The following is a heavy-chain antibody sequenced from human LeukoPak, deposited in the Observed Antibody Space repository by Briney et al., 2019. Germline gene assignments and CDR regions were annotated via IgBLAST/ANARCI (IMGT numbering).Heavy chain of an antibody. Sequence: GGSLRLSCAASGFTFSSYAMHWVRQAPGKGLEWVAVISYDGSNKYYADSVRGRFTISRDNSKNTLYLQVNSLRAEDTAVYYCARGCKLANYGANPYYYYGMDVWGQGTTVTVSS. CDR1: GFTFSSYA. J-gene: IGHJ6*02. V-gene: IGHV3-30-3*01. D-gene: IGHD4-23*01. CDR3: ARGCKLANYGANPYYYYGMDV. CDR2: ISYDGSNK.